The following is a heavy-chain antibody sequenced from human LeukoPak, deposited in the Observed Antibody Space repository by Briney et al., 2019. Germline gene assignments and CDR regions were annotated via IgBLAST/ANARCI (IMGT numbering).Heavy chain of an antibody. D-gene: IGHD3-10*01. CDR2: IWYDGSHK. CDR3: ARELYTYYLDS. CDR1: GFIFSNYG. V-gene: IGHV3-33*01. Sequence: GRSLRVSCTASGFIFSNYGMHWVRQAPGNGLEWVAVIWYDGSHKYFADSVKGRFTISRDNSKNTLYLQMSSLRAEDTGVYYCARELYTYYLDSWGQGTLVTVSS. J-gene: IGHJ4*02.